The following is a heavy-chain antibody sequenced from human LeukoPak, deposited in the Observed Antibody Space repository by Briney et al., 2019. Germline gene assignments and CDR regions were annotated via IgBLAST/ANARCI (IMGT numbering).Heavy chain of an antibody. V-gene: IGHV4-39*07. CDR2: IYYSGST. J-gene: IGHJ4*02. Sequence: SETLSLTCTVSGGSISSSSYYWGWIRPPPGKGLEWIGSIYYSGSTYYNPSLKSRDTISVDTSKNQFSLKLSSVTAADTAVYYCARNEADIQYWDQGTLVTVSS. CDR3: ARNEADIQY. CDR1: GGSISSSSYY. D-gene: IGHD2-15*01.